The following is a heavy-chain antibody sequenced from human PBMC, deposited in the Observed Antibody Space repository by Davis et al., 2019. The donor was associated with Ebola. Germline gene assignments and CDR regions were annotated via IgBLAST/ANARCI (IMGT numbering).Heavy chain of an antibody. CDR2: IYYSGST. CDR3: ARQVYWRPYFDY. CDR1: GGSISSGAYY. J-gene: IGHJ4*02. V-gene: IGHV4-30-4*01. D-gene: IGHD2-8*01. Sequence: SETLSLTCAVPGGSISSGAYYWSWIRQPPGKGLEWIGYIYYSGSTYHNPSLKSRVTISVDTSKNQFSLKLSSVTAADTAVYYCARQVYWRPYFDYWGQGTLVTVSS.